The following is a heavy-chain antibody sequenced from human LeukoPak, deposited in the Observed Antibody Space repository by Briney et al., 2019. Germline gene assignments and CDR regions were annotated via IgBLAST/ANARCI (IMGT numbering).Heavy chain of an antibody. CDR3: ARRPTSSGYDPPFDY. J-gene: IGHJ4*02. CDR1: GGAISSSSYY. Sequence: PSETLSHTCTVSGGAISSSSYYWGWIRQPPGKGLEWIGSIYYSGSTYYNPSLKSRVTISVDTSKNQFSLKLSSVTAADTAVYYCARRPTSSGYDPPFDYWGQGTLVTVSS. CDR2: IYYSGST. V-gene: IGHV4-39*01. D-gene: IGHD5-12*01.